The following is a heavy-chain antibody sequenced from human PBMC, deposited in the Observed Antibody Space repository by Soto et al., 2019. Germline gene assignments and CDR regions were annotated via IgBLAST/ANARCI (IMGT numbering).Heavy chain of an antibody. Sequence: EVELLESGGGLVQPGGSLRLSCAASGFTFSSYAMSWVRQAPGKGLEWVAAISGSGGSTYYADSVKGRFTISRDNSKNTLYLQMNSLRAEDTAVYYCAKRDLQFQLYYYYYYMDVWGKGTTVTVSS. J-gene: IGHJ6*03. V-gene: IGHV3-23*01. CDR3: AKRDLQFQLYYYYYYMDV. CDR2: ISGSGGST. CDR1: GFTFSSYA.